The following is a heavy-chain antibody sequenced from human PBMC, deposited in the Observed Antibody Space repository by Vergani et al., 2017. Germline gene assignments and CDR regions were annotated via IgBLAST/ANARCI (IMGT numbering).Heavy chain of an antibody. V-gene: IGHV4-34*01. J-gene: IGHJ4*02. D-gene: IGHD1-26*01. CDR3: ARRQYSGSYTDRRRRNIFDY. CDR1: GGSFSGYY. CDR2: INHSGST. Sequence: QVQLQQWGAGLLKPSETLSLTCAVYGGSFSGYYWSWIRQPPGKGLEWIGEINHSGSTNYNPSLKSRVTISVDTSKNQFSLELSSVTAADTAVYYCARRQYSGSYTDRRRRNIFDYWGQGTLVTVSS.